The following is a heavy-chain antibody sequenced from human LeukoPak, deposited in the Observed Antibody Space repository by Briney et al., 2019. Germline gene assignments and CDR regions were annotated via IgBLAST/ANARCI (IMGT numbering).Heavy chain of an antibody. Sequence: SETLSLTCTVSGGSISSSSYYWSWIRQPPGKGLEWIGSIYYSGSTYYNPSLKSRVTISVDTSKNQFSLKLSSVTAADTAVYYCARHPDPYYYGSGSYFWFDPWGQGTLVTVSS. D-gene: IGHD3-10*01. CDR2: IYYSGST. V-gene: IGHV4-39*01. CDR1: GGSISSSSYY. J-gene: IGHJ5*02. CDR3: ARHPDPYYYGSGSYFWFDP.